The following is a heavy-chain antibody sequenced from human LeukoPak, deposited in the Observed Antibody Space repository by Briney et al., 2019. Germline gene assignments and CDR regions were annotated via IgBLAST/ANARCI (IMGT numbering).Heavy chain of an antibody. CDR3: VRGLYDSRGYYHFDH. D-gene: IGHD3-22*01. V-gene: IGHV4-39*01. CDR1: GGSISSSSYY. J-gene: IGHJ4*02. CDR2: IYYSGST. Sequence: SETLSLTCTVSGGSISSSSYYWGWIRQPPGKGLEWIGSIYYSGSTYYNPSLKSRVTISVDTSKNQFSLKLNSVTAADTAVFFCVRGLYDSRGYYHFDHWGQGTLVTVSS.